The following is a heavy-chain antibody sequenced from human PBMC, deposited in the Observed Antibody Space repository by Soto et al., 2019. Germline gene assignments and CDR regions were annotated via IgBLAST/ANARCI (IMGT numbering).Heavy chain of an antibody. J-gene: IGHJ3*02. Sequence: ASVKVSCKASGYTFTSYAMHWVRQAPGRRLEWMGWINAGNGNTKYSQKFQGRVTITRDTSASTAYMELSSLRSEDTAVYYCARERQLLGDAFDIWGQGTMVTVSS. D-gene: IGHD2-8*02. CDR2: INAGNGNT. CDR3: ARERQLLGDAFDI. CDR1: GYTFTSYA. V-gene: IGHV1-3*01.